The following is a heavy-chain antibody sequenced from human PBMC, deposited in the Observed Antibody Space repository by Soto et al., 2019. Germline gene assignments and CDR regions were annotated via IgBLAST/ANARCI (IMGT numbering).Heavy chain of an antibody. J-gene: IGHJ4*02. CDR2: ISWNSGSI. CDR3: AKGVVIITPYYFDY. D-gene: IGHD3-16*02. Sequence: SLRLSCAASGFTFDDYAMHWVRQAPGKGLEWVSGISWNSGSIGYADSVKGRFTISRDNSKNSLYLQMNSLRAEDTAVYYCAKGVVIITPYYFDYWGQGTLVTVSS. CDR1: GFTFDDYA. V-gene: IGHV3-9*01.